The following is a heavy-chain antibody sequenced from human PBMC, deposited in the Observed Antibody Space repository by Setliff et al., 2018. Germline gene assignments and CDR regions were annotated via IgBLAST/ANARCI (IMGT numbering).Heavy chain of an antibody. V-gene: IGHV1-18*01. Sequence: GASVKVSCKTSGFGFTTFGLSWVRQAPGQGLEWVGWLSGYNGNTMYEERLQGRVTMTIDTHTSTAYMDLRSLRSDDTAVYYCARYLGASGWSGGPLFDYWGQGTLVTVSS. CDR2: LSGYNGNT. CDR1: GFGFTTFG. J-gene: IGHJ4*02. D-gene: IGHD6-19*01. CDR3: ARYLGASGWSGGPLFDY.